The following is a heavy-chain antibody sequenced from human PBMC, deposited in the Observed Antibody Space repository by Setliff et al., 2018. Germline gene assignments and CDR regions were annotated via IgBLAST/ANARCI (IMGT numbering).Heavy chain of an antibody. J-gene: IGHJ4*02. V-gene: IGHV1-69*05. CDR1: GYTFTSYD. CDR2: IIPIFGTA. Sequence: SVKVSCKASGYTFTSYDISWVRQAPGQGLEWMGRIIPIFGTANYAQKFQGRVTITRDTSASTAYMELSSLRSEDTAVYYCARSPPTSTYYDFWSGYSYYFDYWGQGTLVTVSS. CDR3: ARSPPTSTYYDFWSGYSYYFDY. D-gene: IGHD3-3*01.